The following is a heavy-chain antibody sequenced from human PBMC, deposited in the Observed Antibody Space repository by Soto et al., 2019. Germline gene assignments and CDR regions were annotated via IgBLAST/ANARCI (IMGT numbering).Heavy chain of an antibody. CDR2: IYPGDSDT. V-gene: IGHV5-51*01. D-gene: IGHD3-9*01. J-gene: IGHJ4*02. CDR1: GYSFTSYW. CDR3: AKLHSMAGYYVDY. Sequence: PGESLKISCKGSGYSFTSYWIGWVRQMPGKGLEWMGIIYPGDSDTRYSPSFQGQVTIPADKSISTAYLQWSSLKASDTAMYYCAKLHSMAGYYVDYWGQGNLVTVSS.